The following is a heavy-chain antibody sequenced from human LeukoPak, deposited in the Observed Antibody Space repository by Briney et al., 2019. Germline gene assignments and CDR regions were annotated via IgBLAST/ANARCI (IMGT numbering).Heavy chain of an antibody. CDR3: AKDIGPGYGRNSGVVAY. D-gene: IGHD4-23*01. CDR2: ISWNSGSI. J-gene: IGHJ4*02. Sequence: GGSLRLSCAASGFTFDDYAMHWVRQAPGKGLEWVSGISWNSGSIDYADSVKGRFTISRANAKNSLYLQMNSLRAEDTALYYCAKDIGPGYGRNSGVVAYWGQATLVTVSS. CDR1: GFTFDDYA. V-gene: IGHV3-9*01.